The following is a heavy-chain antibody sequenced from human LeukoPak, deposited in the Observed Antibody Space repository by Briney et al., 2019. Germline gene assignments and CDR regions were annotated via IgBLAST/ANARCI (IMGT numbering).Heavy chain of an antibody. Sequence: ASVKVSCKASRDTFTSYDVNWGRQAPRQRVLRRGWRNPNSGNTGYAQEFQGRVTMTRNTSISTAYMELSSLRSEDTAVYYCARGGGYSGSYFDRFDPWGQGTLVTVSS. D-gene: IGHD1-26*01. CDR3: ARGGGYSGSYFDRFDP. CDR1: RDTFTSYD. J-gene: IGHJ5*02. CDR2: RNPNSGNT. V-gene: IGHV1-8*01.